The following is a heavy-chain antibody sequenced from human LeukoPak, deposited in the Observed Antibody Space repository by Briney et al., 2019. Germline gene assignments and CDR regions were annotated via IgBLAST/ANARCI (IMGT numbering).Heavy chain of an antibody. Sequence: SETLSLTCTVSGGSISSGDYYWSWIRQPPGKGLEWIGYIYYSGSTYYNPSLKSRVTISVDTSKNQFSLKLSSVTAADTAAYYCARESGYYGMDVWGQGTTVTVSS. J-gene: IGHJ6*02. CDR2: IYYSGST. D-gene: IGHD3-10*01. V-gene: IGHV4-30-4*01. CDR3: ARESGYYGMDV. CDR1: GGSISSGDYY.